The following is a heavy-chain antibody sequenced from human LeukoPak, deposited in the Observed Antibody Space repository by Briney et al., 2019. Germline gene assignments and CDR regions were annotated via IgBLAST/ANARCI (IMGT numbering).Heavy chain of an antibody. CDR2: IWYDGSNK. D-gene: IGHD6-6*01. CDR1: GFTFSSYG. J-gene: IGHJ4*02. V-gene: IGHV3-33*01. Sequence: GRSLRLSCAASGFTFSSYGMHWVRQAPGKGLEWVAVIWYDGSNKYYADSVKGRFTISRDNSKNTLYLQMNSLRDEDTAVYYCARDHPYSSSSGPFLDYWGQGTLVTVSS. CDR3: ARDHPYSSSSGPFLDY.